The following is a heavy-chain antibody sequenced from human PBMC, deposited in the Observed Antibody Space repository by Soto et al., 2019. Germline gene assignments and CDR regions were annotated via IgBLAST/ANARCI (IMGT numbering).Heavy chain of an antibody. J-gene: IGHJ4*02. V-gene: IGHV4-59*01. CDR2: IYYSGST. D-gene: IGHD4-4*01. Sequence: SETLSLTCTVSGGSISSYYWSWIRQPPGKGLEWIGYIYYSGSTNYNPSLKSRVTISVDTSKNQFSLKLSSVTAADTAVYYCARFRPRSTVGFDYWGQGTLVTVPS. CDR3: ARFRPRSTVGFDY. CDR1: GGSISSYY.